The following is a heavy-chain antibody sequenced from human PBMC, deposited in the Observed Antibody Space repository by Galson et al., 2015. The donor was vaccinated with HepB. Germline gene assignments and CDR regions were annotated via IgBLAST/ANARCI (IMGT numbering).Heavy chain of an antibody. CDR3: AKMGYSNFENNFFDP. Sequence: LSCAASGFTFSSYAMSWVRQAPGKGLECVSSISFSGHITYYADSVKGRFTISRDNSKNTLYLQINSLRAEDTALYYCAKMGYSNFENNFFDPWGQGTLVTVSS. CDR2: ISFSGHIT. CDR1: GFTFSSYA. D-gene: IGHD4-11*01. J-gene: IGHJ5*02. V-gene: IGHV3-23*01.